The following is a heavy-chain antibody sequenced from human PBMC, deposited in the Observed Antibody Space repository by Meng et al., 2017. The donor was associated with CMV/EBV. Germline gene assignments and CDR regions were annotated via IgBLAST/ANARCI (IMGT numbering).Heavy chain of an antibody. Sequence: GESLKISCAASGFTFSSYAMSWVRQAPGKGLEWVSAISGSGGSTYYADSVKGRFTISRDNSKNTLYLQMNSLRAEDTAVYYCARNIERYCGGDCPPTYYYYGMDVWGQGTTVTVSS. CDR2: ISGSGGST. CDR1: GFTFSSYA. CDR3: ARNIERYCGGDCPPTYYYYGMDV. D-gene: IGHD2-21*01. V-gene: IGHV3-23*01. J-gene: IGHJ6*02.